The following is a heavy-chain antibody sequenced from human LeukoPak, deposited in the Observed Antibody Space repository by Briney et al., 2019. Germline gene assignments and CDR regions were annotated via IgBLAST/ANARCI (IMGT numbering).Heavy chain of an antibody. V-gene: IGHV3-21*01. CDR2: ISSSSSYI. CDR1: GFTFSSYA. D-gene: IGHD2-15*01. CDR3: ARDCSGGSCYSGFDY. J-gene: IGHJ4*02. Sequence: GGSLRLSCAASGFTFSSYAMSWVRQAPGKGLEWVSSISSSSSYIYYADSVKGRFTISRDNAKNSLYLQMNSLRAEDTAVYYCARDCSGGSCYSGFDYWGQGTLVTVSS.